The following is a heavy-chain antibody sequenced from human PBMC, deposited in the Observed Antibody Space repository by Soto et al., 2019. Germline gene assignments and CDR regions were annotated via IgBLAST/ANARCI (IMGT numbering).Heavy chain of an antibody. J-gene: IGHJ4*02. CDR1: GGSISSGGYS. Sequence: PSETLSLTCAVSGGSISSGGYSWSWIRQPPGKGPEWIGYMYHSGSTYYNPSLKSRVTISIDRSKNQFSLKLSSVTAADTAKYFCAREGNLGRWLQPLDFWGQGTLVTVSS. D-gene: IGHD5-12*01. CDR3: AREGNLGRWLQPLDF. CDR2: MYHSGST. V-gene: IGHV4-30-2*01.